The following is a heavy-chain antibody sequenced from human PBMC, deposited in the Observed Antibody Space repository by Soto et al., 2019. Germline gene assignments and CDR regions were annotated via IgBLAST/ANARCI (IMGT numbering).Heavy chain of an antibody. CDR3: XXXXSSLLGAFDI. Sequence: EVQLVESGGGLVQPGGSLRLSCAVSGFIVSSNYMNWVRQAPGKGLEWVSVIYSGGTTYNADSVKGRFTISRDNSKNTXXXXXXXXXXXDXXXXXXXXXXSSLLGAFDIWGQGTVVTVSS. J-gene: IGHJ3*02. V-gene: IGHV3-66*01. CDR1: GFIVSSNY. CDR2: IYSGGTT. D-gene: IGHD2-15*01.